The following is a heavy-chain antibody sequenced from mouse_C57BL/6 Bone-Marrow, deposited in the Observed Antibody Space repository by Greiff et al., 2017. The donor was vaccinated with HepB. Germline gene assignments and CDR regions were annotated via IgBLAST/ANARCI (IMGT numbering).Heavy chain of an antibody. J-gene: IGHJ2*01. V-gene: IGHV14-4*01. D-gene: IGHD2-12*01. CDR3: TTGEYYSLFDY. Sequence: VQLQQPGAELVRPGASVKLSCTASGFNIKDDYMHWVKQRPEQGLEWIGWIDPENGDTEYASKFQGKATITADTSSNTAYLQLSSLTSEDTAVYYCTTGEYYSLFDYWGQGTTLTVSS. CDR2: IDPENGDT. CDR1: GFNIKDDY.